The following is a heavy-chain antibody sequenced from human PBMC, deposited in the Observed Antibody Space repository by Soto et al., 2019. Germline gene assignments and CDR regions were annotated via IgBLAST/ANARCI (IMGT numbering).Heavy chain of an antibody. CDR1: GFTFSSYG. D-gene: IGHD4-4*01. CDR2: IWYDGSNK. CDR3: ARRYSNSYYYMDF. V-gene: IGHV3-33*01. J-gene: IGHJ6*03. Sequence: TGGSLRLSCAASGFTFSSYGMLWVRQAPGKGLEWVAVIWYDGSNKYYADSVKGRFTISRDNSKNTRYLQMNSLRAEETVVFYGARRYSNSYYYMDFWGKGTTVTVSS.